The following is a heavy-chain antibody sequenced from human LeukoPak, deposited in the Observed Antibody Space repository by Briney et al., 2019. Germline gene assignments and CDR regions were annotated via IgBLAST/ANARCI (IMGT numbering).Heavy chain of an antibody. CDR2: IKQDGSEK. CDR3: ARGGYFFDY. Sequence: GGSLRLSCAASGFTFSRYWMTWVRQAPGKGLEWVANIKQDGSEKYYVDSVKGRFTTSRDNAKNSLYLQMNSLRAEDTAVYYCARGGYFFDYWGQGTLVTVSS. V-gene: IGHV3-7*05. J-gene: IGHJ4*02. CDR1: GFTFSRYW.